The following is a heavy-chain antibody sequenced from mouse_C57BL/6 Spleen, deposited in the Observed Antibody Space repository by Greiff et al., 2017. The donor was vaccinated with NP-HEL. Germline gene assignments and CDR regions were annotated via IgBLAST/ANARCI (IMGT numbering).Heavy chain of an antibody. CDR1: GYTFTSYW. Sequence: QVQLQQPGAELVMPGASVKLSCKASGYTFTSYWMHWVKQRPGQGLEWIGELDPSDSYTNYNQKFKGKSTLTVDKSSSTAYMQLSSLTSEDSAVYYCARWLGYYFDYWGQGTTLTVSS. D-gene: IGHD2-2*01. V-gene: IGHV1-69*01. CDR2: LDPSDSYT. CDR3: ARWLGYYFDY. J-gene: IGHJ2*01.